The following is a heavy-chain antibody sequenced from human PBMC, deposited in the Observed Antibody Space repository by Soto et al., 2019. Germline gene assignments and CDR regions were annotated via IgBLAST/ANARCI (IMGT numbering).Heavy chain of an antibody. CDR2: ISGYNVNT. CDR3: ARGQLELDRPTRVWVDP. V-gene: IGHV1-18*01. J-gene: IGHJ5*02. CDR1: GYSFTTYG. D-gene: IGHD5-12*01. Sequence: QVQLVQSGAEVKTPGASVKVSCKTSGYSFTTYGITWVRQAPGQGLEWMGWISGYNVNTNSAQKVQGRLTMTTDTSTNTAYMELRSLRSCDTAVYYCARGQLELDRPTRVWVDPLGQGTLVTVYS.